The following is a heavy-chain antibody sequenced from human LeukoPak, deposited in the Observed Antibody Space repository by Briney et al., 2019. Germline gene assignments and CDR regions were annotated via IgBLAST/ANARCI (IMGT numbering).Heavy chain of an antibody. J-gene: IGHJ4*02. CDR2: IIPIFGTA. CDR3: ARDRSYTYSSSFDY. D-gene: IGHD6-6*01. Sequence: ASVKVSCKASGGTFSSYAISWVRQAPGQGLEWMGGIIPIFGTANYAQKFQGRVTITADESTSTAYMELSSLRSEDTAVYYCARDRSYTYSSSFDYWGQGTLVTVSS. V-gene: IGHV1-69*13. CDR1: GGTFSSYA.